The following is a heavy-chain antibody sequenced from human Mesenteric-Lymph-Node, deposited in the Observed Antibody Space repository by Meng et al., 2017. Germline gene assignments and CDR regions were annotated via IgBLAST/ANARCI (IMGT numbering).Heavy chain of an antibody. V-gene: IGHV3-33*08. J-gene: IGHJ4*02. CDR2: IWNDGSNK. CDR3: ARDHSNSLDY. CDR1: GFTVSSNY. D-gene: IGHD4-11*01. Sequence: VELVESGGGLLQPGGSLRLSCAASGFTVSSNYMSWVRQAPGKGLEWVAVIWNDGSNKFYADSVKGRFTISRDSSMNTLSLQMNSLRAEDTAVYYCARDHSNSLDYWGQGTLVTVSS.